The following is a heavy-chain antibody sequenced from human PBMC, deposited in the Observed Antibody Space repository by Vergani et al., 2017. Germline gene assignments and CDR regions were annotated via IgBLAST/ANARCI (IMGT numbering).Heavy chain of an antibody. CDR1: GYSFNNYA. D-gene: IGHD6-13*01. CDR2: INPTTGNP. J-gene: IGHJ5*02. V-gene: IGHV7-4-1*01. CDR3: ARVTYSSTWGNWFDP. Sequence: QEQLVQSGSELKKPGASVKVSCKASGYSFNNYAIHWVRQAPGQGLEWMGWINPTTGNPTYARAFTGRFVFSLDTSISTAYLQIGSLKAEDTAVYFCARVTYSSTWGNWFDPWGQGTLVTVSS.